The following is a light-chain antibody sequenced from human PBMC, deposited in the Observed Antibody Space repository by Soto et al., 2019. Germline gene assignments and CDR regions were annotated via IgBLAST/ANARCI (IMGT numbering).Light chain of an antibody. CDR1: QSIHNF. CDR3: QHTYSTPQT. CDR2: AAS. Sequence: DIQITQSPSSLSASVGDRVTITCRASQSIHNFLNWYQQKPGKAPRLLIYAASSLQSGVPSRLSGNGSGTDFTLNISSLQPEDFATYYYQHTYSTPQTFGQGTKVEIK. V-gene: IGKV1-39*01. J-gene: IGKJ1*01.